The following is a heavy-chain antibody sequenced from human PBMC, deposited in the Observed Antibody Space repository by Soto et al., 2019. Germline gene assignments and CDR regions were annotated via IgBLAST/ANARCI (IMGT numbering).Heavy chain of an antibody. V-gene: IGHV4-4*02. J-gene: IGHJ4*02. Sequence: QVQLQESGPGLVKPSGTLSLTCAVSGGSISSSNWWSWVRQPPGKGLEWIGEIYHSGSTNYNPSLKGRVAISVDKSKSQFSLQLSSVTAADTAVYYCASEGWDFVALNYWGQGTLVTVSS. CDR1: GGSISSSNW. D-gene: IGHD2-15*01. CDR3: ASEGWDFVALNY. CDR2: IYHSGST.